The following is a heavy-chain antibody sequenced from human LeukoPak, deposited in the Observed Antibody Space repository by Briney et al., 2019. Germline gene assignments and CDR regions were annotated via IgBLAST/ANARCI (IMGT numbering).Heavy chain of an antibody. CDR1: GFTFGDYV. CDR3: TRGSAEMATITAY. V-gene: IGHV3-49*03. CDR2: IRSKAYGGTT. J-gene: IGHJ4*02. D-gene: IGHD5-24*01. Sequence: PGGSLRLSCTASGFTFGDYVMGWFRQAPGKGLEWVGFIRSKAYGGTTEYAASVKGRFTISRDDSKSIAYLQMNSLKTEDTAVYYCTRGSAEMATITAYWGQGTLVTVSS.